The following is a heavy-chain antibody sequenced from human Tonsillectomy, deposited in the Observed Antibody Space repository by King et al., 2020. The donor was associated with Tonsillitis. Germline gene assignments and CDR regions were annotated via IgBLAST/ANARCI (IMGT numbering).Heavy chain of an antibody. V-gene: IGHV4-59*01. J-gene: IGHJ4*02. D-gene: IGHD3-16*01. CDR3: ARGSPWDSYDY. CDR1: GGPISSSY. Sequence: VQLQESGPGLVKPSETLSLSCTVSGGPISSSYWSWIRQPPGKGLEWIGYIYYSGSTNYNSSLKSRVTIAVDTSKNQVSLKVSSVTAADTAVYYCARGSPWDSYDYWGQGTLVTVSS. CDR2: IYYSGST.